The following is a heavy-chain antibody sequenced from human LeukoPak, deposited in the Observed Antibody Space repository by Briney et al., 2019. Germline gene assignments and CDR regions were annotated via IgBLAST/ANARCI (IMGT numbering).Heavy chain of an antibody. D-gene: IGHD3-22*01. Sequence: GGSLRLSRAVSGFTFSSYWMSWVRQAPGKGLEWVANIKQDANEKYYVDSVKGRFTISRDNTKNSLYLQVNSLRAEDTAVYYCARIKAQYYHDSSGYYIDYWGQGTLVTVSS. CDR2: IKQDANEK. V-gene: IGHV3-7*01. CDR1: GFTFSSYW. CDR3: ARIKAQYYHDSSGYYIDY. J-gene: IGHJ4*02.